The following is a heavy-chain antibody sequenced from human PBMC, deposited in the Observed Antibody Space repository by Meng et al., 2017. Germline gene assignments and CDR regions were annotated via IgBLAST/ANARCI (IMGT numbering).Heavy chain of an antibody. CDR2: TYYRSKWYN. V-gene: IGHV6-1*01. CDR1: GDSVSSNSAA. Sequence: SETLSLTCAISGDSVSSNSAAWNWIRRSPSRGLEWLGRTYYRSKWYNDYAVSVKSRITINPDTSKNQFSLQLNSVTPEDTAVYYCARVSLRYCSSTSCLEDDAFDIWGQGTMVTVSS. J-gene: IGHJ3*02. D-gene: IGHD2-2*01. CDR3: ARVSLRYCSSTSCLEDDAFDI.